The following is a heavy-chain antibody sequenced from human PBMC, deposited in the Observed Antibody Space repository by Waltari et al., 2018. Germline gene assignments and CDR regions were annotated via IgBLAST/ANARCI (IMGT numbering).Heavy chain of an antibody. CDR3: ARDLVATPP. CDR2: IQQNGSEK. J-gene: IGHJ5*02. CDR1: GFAFSRSC. V-gene: IGHV3-7*01. D-gene: IGHD2-21*02. Sequence: EVQLVESGGDLVQPGGSCRLSCAASGFAFSRSCMTWVRQAPGKGLEWVGNIQQNGSEKWYADSVRGRFTISRDNAMNSLYLQMNSLRVEDTAVYYCARDLVATPPWGQGTLVTVSS.